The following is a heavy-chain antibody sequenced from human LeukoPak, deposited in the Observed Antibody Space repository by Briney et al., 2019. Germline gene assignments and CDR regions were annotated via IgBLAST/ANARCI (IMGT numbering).Heavy chain of an antibody. CDR3: ARESPIAATKTFDY. V-gene: IGHV4-34*01. CDR2: INHSGST. Sequence: KPSETLSLTCAVYGGSFSGYYWSWIRQPPGKGLEWIGEINHSGSTNYNPSLKSRVTISVDTSKNQFPLQLNSVTPEDTAVYYCARESPIAATKTFDYWGQGTLVTVSS. J-gene: IGHJ4*02. D-gene: IGHD6-6*01. CDR1: GGSFSGYY.